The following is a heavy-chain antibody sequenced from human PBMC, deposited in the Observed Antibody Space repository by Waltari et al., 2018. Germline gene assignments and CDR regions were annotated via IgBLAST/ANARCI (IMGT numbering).Heavy chain of an antibody. CDR1: GGSISSGSYY. J-gene: IGHJ4*02. Sequence: QVQLQESGPGLVKPSQTLSLTCTVPGGSISSGSYYWSWIRQPAGKGLEWIGRIYTGGSTNYNPSLKSRVTISVDTSKNQFSLKLSSVTAADTAVYYCASGTDPLDYWGQGTLVTVSS. D-gene: IGHD2-8*02. CDR3: ASGTDPLDY. V-gene: IGHV4-61*02. CDR2: IYTGGST.